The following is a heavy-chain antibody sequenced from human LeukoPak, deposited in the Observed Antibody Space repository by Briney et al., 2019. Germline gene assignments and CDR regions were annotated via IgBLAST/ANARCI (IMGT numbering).Heavy chain of an antibody. CDR3: ARGAFTMVRGVKDY. CDR2: IRYDGGNK. D-gene: IGHD3-10*01. J-gene: IGHJ4*02. CDR1: GFTFSSYG. V-gene: IGHV3-30*02. Sequence: GGSLRLSCAASGFTFSSYGMHWVRQAPGKGLEWVAFIRYDGGNKYYADSVKGRFTISRDNSKNTLYLQMGSLRAEDMAVYYCARGAFTMVRGVKDYWGQGTLVTVSS.